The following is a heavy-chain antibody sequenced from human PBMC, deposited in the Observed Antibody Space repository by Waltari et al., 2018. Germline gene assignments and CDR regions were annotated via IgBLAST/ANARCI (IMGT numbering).Heavy chain of an antibody. CDR2: MQYRGST. J-gene: IGHJ1*01. CDR3: GRIAFGDEGGYFQH. V-gene: IGHV4-39*01. D-gene: IGHD4-17*01. Sequence: QLQLQESGPGLVKPSETLSLTCTVSGGSINTNYNWGWIRQPPGKGLEWMGNMQYRGSTFYNPSLASRVTIFLDTWKNQLSLRLSSVGAAGTAVYFCGRIAFGDEGGYFQHWGQGTLVTVSS. CDR1: GGSINTNYN.